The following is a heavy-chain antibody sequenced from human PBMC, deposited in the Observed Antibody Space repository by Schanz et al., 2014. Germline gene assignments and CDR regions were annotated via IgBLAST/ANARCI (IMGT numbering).Heavy chain of an antibody. CDR1: GFSISFHW. D-gene: IGHD4-4*01. J-gene: IGHJ6*02. V-gene: IGHV3-23*04. CDR2: LSGSGGST. CDR3: AKDRQTTVNRVGYYYGMDV. Sequence: EVQLVESGGGLVQPGGSLRLSCAASGFSISFHWMSWVRQAPGKGLEWVSALSGSGGSTYYADSVKGRFTISRDNAKNTVYLQMNSLRAEDTALYYCAKDRQTTVNRVGYYYGMDVWGQGTTVTVSS.